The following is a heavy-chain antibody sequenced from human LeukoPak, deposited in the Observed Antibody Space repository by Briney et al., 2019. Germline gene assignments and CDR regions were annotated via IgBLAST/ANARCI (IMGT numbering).Heavy chain of an antibody. Sequence: ASVKVSCKASGYTFTNYVISWVRQAPGQGLEWMGWISAYNDNTNYAQKFQGRVTMTTDTSTSTAYMELRSLRSDDTAVYYCAREWGSNGETNWFDPWGQGTLVTVSS. J-gene: IGHJ5*02. D-gene: IGHD3-10*01. CDR2: ISAYNDNT. CDR1: GYTFTNYV. V-gene: IGHV1-18*01. CDR3: AREWGSNGETNWFDP.